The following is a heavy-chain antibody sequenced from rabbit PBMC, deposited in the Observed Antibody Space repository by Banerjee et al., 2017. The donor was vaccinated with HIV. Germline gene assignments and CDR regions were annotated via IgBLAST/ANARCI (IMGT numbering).Heavy chain of an antibody. Sequence: QQQLEESGGGLVKPGGTLTLTCKASGIDISRYNMQWVRQSPEKGLEYIGTIYAGEGRTYYANASWAKGRFTISKTSSTTVTLQMTSLTAADTATYFCAKITDNSGMALWGPGTLVTVS. V-gene: IGHV1S45*01. J-gene: IGHJ4*01. D-gene: IGHD4-1*01. CDR3: AKITDNSGMAL. CDR1: GIDISRYNM. CDR2: IYAGEGRTY.